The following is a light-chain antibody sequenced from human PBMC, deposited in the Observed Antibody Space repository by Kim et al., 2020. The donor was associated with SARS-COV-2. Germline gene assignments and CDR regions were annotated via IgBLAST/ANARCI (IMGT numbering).Light chain of an antibody. J-gene: IGKJ2*03. CDR3: QQYGSSPLYS. CDR1: QSVSSSY. CDR2: GAS. V-gene: IGKV3-20*01. Sequence: SPAERATPSCRPSQSVSSSYLAWYQQKPGQAPRLLIYGASSKATGIPDRFSGSGSGTDFTLTISRLEPEDFAVYYCQQYGSSPLYSFGQGTKLEI.